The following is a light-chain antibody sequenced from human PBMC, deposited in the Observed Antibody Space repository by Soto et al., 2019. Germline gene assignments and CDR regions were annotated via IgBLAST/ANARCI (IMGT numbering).Light chain of an antibody. CDR2: WAS. J-gene: IGKJ1*01. CDR1: QSVLYSSNNKNY. V-gene: IGKV4-1*01. Sequence: DIVMTQSPDSLAVSLGERATINCKSSQSVLYSSNNKNYLAWYQQKPGQPPKLLIYWASTRESGVPDRLSGSGSGTDFNLTISSLQAEDVAVYYCQQYYSTPWTFGQGTKVEIK. CDR3: QQYYSTPWT.